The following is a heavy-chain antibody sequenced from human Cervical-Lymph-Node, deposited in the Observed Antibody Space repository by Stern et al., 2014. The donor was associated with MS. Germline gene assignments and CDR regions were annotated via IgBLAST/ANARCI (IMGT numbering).Heavy chain of an antibody. D-gene: IGHD3-3*02. V-gene: IGHV5-51*03. J-gene: IGHJ4*02. CDR1: AFSLTNTW. CDR2: IYPGDSET. Sequence: VQLVQSGAEVKKPGNSLKISCKGSAFSLTNTWIGWVRQMPGKDLEWMGIIYPGDSETRDSPSFEGQVPISADKSINTAYLQWSSLKASDTAMYYCARGRGIAFRPDDWGQGTLVTVSS. CDR3: ARGRGIAFRPDD.